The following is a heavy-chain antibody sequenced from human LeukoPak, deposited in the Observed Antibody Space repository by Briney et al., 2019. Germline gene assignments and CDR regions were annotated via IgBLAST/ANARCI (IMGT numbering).Heavy chain of an antibody. J-gene: IGHJ6*02. V-gene: IGHV4-39*02. CDR3: ARERDYGSGSYYLTYYYYGMDV. CDR1: GGSISSSSYY. Sequence: SETLSLTCTVSGGSISSSSYYWGWIRQPPGEGLQWLGSVYYSGSPYDNPSLKSRVTISVDTSKNLFSLKLSSVTAADTAVYYCARERDYGSGSYYLTYYYYGMDVWGQGTTVTVSS. CDR2: VYYSGSP. D-gene: IGHD3-10*01.